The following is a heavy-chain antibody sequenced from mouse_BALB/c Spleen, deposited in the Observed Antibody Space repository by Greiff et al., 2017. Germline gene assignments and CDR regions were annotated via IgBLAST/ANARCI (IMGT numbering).Heavy chain of an antibody. CDR2: IYPGDGDT. D-gene: IGHD1-1*01. Sequence: QVQLQQSGAELARPGASVKLSCKASGYTFTSYWMQWVKQRPGQGLEWIGAIYPGDGDTRYTQKFKGKATLTADKSSSTAYMQLSSLASEDSAVYYCARSYGSSSWFAYWGQGTLVTVSA. V-gene: IGHV1-87*01. J-gene: IGHJ3*01. CDR1: GYTFTSYW. CDR3: ARSYGSSSWFAY.